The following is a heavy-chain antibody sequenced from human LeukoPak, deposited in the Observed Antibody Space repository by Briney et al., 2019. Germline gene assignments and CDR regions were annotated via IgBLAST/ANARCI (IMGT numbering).Heavy chain of an antibody. CDR2: IYTSGST. J-gene: IGHJ4*02. CDR3: ASTYSSGRGY. D-gene: IGHD6-19*01. Sequence: SSQTLSLTCTVSGGSISSGSYYWSWIRQPAGKGLEWIGRIYTSGSTNYNPSLKSRVTISVDTSKNQFSLKLSSVTAADTAVYYCASTYSSGRGYWGQGTLVTVSS. V-gene: IGHV4-61*02. CDR1: GGSISSGSYY.